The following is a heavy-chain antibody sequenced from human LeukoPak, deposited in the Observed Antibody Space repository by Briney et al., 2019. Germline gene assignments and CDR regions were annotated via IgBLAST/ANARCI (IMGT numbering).Heavy chain of an antibody. J-gene: IGHJ4*02. CDR2: IYYSGST. CDR3: AREATYYYDSSGYTEGYRFDY. CDR1: GGSISSYY. D-gene: IGHD3-22*01. V-gene: IGHV4-59*01. Sequence: SETLSLTCTVSGGSISSYYWSWIRQPPGKGLEWIGYIYYSGSTNYNPSLKSRVTISVDTSKNQFSLKLSSVTAADTAVYYCAREATYYYDSSGYTEGYRFDYWGQGTLVTVSS.